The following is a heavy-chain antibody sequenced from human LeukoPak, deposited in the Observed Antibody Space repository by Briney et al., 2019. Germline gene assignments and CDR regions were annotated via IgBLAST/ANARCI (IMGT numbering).Heavy chain of an antibody. CDR1: GFTFSRYS. CDR3: AKDWVTTVATGFDY. J-gene: IGHJ4*02. D-gene: IGHD4-17*01. V-gene: IGHV3-48*04. Sequence: GGSLRLSCAASGFTFSRYSMNWVRQAPGKGLEWVSYISGSSTTIYYADSVRGRFTISRDNAKNSLYLQMNSLRAEDTAVYYCAKDWVTTVATGFDYWGQGTLVTVSS. CDR2: ISGSSTTI.